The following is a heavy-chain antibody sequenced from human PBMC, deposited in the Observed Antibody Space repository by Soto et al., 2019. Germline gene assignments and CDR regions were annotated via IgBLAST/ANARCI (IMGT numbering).Heavy chain of an antibody. CDR3: ARPPRDLWSGYSTYFDY. CDR2: ISYDGSIT. CDR1: GFPFSSYA. J-gene: IGHJ4*02. Sequence: PGGSLRLSCEGSGFPFSSYAIHWVRQTPGKGPEWVAVISYDGSITYYSDSVKGRFTISRDTPTNTVYLQLNGLRGDDTAVYYCARPPRDLWSGYSTYFDYWGQGTPVTVSS. D-gene: IGHD3-3*01. V-gene: IGHV3-30-3*01.